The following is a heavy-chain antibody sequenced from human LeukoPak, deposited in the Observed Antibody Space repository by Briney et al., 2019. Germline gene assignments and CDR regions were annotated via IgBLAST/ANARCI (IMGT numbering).Heavy chain of an antibody. D-gene: IGHD3-10*01. Sequence: SGTLSLTCAVSGGSISSSNWWSWVRQPPGKGLEWIGEIYHSGSTNYNPSLKSRVTISVDKSKNQFSLKLSSVTAADTAVYYCARHQDYYGSGSSLYYFDYWGQGTLVTVSS. CDR3: ARHQDYYGSGSSLYYFDY. V-gene: IGHV4-4*02. CDR2: IYHSGST. CDR1: GGSISSSNW. J-gene: IGHJ4*02.